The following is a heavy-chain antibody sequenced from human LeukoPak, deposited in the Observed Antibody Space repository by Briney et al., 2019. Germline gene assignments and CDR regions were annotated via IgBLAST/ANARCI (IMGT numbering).Heavy chain of an antibody. D-gene: IGHD7-27*01. CDR3: AREGHLGIGDAFDI. V-gene: IGHV3-9*01. J-gene: IGHJ3*02. CDR1: GFSFNEYA. CDR2: ISWNSVSI. Sequence: GRFLRLSCAASGFSFNEYAIHWVRQAPGKGLEWVAGISWNSVSIGYADSVKGRFTISRDNAKNSLYLQMNSLRAEDTAVYYCAREGHLGIGDAFDIWGQGTMVTVSS.